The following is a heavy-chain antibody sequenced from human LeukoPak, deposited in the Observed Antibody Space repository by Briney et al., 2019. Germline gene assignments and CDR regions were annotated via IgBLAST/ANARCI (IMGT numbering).Heavy chain of an antibody. V-gene: IGHV3-21*01. D-gene: IGHD4-23*01. CDR2: ISSTSSYI. Sequence: GGSLRLSCAASGFTFSNYNMNWVRQAPGKGLEWVSSISSTSSYIYYADSVKGRFTISRDNAKNSLYLQMNSLRVADTAVYYCTREQDREAAATVVGDYWGQGTLVTVSS. CDR3: TREQDREAAATVVGDY. CDR1: GFTFSNYN. J-gene: IGHJ4*02.